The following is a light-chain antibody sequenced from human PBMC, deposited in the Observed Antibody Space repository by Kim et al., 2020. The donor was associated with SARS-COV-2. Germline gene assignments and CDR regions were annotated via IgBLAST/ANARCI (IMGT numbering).Light chain of an antibody. Sequence: APGEEANLSCRASQSVGSSFAWYQQKPGQAPRLLIYDTFSRATGIPARFSASGSGTDFTLTISSLEPEDFAVYYCQQRGNWPLTFGQGTRVEIK. CDR1: QSVGSS. V-gene: IGKV3-11*01. CDR2: DTF. CDR3: QQRGNWPLT. J-gene: IGKJ1*01.